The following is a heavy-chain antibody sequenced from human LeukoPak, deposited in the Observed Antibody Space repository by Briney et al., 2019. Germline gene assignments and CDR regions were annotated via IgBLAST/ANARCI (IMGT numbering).Heavy chain of an antibody. J-gene: IGHJ4*02. V-gene: IGHV1-2*02. CDR1: GYTFTGYY. D-gene: IGHD6-13*01. CDR3: ARGLSSSWIDY. Sequence: VASVKVSCKASGYTFTGYYMHWVRQAPGQGLEWMGWINPNSGGTNYAQKFQGRVTMTRDTSISTAYMELSSLRSEDMAVYYCARGLSSSWIDYWGQGTLVTVSS. CDR2: INPNSGGT.